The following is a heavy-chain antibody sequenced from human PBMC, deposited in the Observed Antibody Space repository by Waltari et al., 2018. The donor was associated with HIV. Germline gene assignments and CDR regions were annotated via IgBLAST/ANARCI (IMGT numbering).Heavy chain of an antibody. CDR3: ARHGRLLQLTVATGGMDV. CDR1: GYTFTSYW. J-gene: IGHJ6*02. V-gene: IGHV5-51*01. CDR2: IYPGDCDD. D-gene: IGHD1-7*01. Sequence: EVNMEQSGAEVNKPGGCLKFSCKASGYTFTSYWIGCVRLMPGQGLEWMGEGEGVLGIIYPGDCDDYAGPAKQRHVTTTANKSNTTVYQQSSTRKDAETANYYGARHGRLLQLTVATGGMDVWGQGTTVTVSS.